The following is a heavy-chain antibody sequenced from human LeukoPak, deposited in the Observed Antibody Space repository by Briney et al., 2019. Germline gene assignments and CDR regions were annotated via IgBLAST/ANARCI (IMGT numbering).Heavy chain of an antibody. CDR2: IFGSGGSP. D-gene: IGHD1-1*01. V-gene: IGHV3-23*01. CDR1: GFTFGSHA. J-gene: IGHJ4*02. Sequence: GGSLRLSCEASGFTFGSHAMYWVRQAPGKGLEWVAGIFGSGGSPHYADPVKGRFTISRDNSRNTVYLQINSLRAEDTAVYYCARDYKVKGDYFDYWGQGTLVTVSS. CDR3: ARDYKVKGDYFDY.